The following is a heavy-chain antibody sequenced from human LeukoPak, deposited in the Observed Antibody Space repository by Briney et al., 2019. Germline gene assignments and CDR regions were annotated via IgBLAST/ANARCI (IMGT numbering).Heavy chain of an antibody. CDR3: ASVGYCSSTSCYGGLFDP. CDR2: IIPIFGTA. V-gene: IGHV1-69*13. Sequence: SVKVSCKASGGTFSSYAISWVRQAPGQGLEWMGGIIPIFGTANYAQKFQGRVTITADESTSTAYMELSSLRSEDTAVYYCASVGYCSSTSCYGGLFDPWGQGTLVTVSS. D-gene: IGHD2-2*01. J-gene: IGHJ5*02. CDR1: GGTFSSYA.